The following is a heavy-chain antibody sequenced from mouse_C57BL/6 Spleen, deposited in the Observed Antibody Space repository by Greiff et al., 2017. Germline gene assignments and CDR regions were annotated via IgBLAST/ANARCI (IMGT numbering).Heavy chain of an antibody. CDR2: INPSTGGT. CDR3: ARPSYYGSSPYAMDY. D-gene: IGHD1-1*01. J-gene: IGHJ4*01. V-gene: IGHV1-42*01. CDR1: GYSFTGYY. Sequence: EVNLVESGPELVKPGASVKISCKASGYSFTGYYMNWVKQSPEKSLEWIGEINPSTGGTTYNQKFKAKATLTVDKSSSTAYMQLKSLTSEDSAVYYCARPSYYGSSPYAMDYWGQGTSVTVSS.